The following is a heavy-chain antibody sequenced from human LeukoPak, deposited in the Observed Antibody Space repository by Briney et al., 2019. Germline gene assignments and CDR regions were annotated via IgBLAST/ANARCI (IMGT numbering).Heavy chain of an antibody. CDR3: AKFEDIVVVPAAIAFDI. J-gene: IGHJ3*02. D-gene: IGHD2-2*01. CDR2: XXXSGGST. V-gene: IGHV3-23*01. CDR1: GFTFSSYA. Sequence: GGSLRLSCAASGFTFSSYAMSWVRQAPGKGLXXXXXXXXSGGSTYYADSVKGRFTISRNNSKNTLYLQMNSLRAEDTAVYYCAKFEDIVVVPAAIAFDIWGQGTMVTVSS.